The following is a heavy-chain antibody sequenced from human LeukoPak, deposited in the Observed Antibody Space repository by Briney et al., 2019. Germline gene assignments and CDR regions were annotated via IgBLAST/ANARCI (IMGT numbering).Heavy chain of an antibody. V-gene: IGHV3-74*01. CDR1: GFTFSSSW. D-gene: IGHD3-16*01. Sequence: GGSLRLSCVASGFTFSSSWMHWVRQAPGKGLVWVSRITRDGSSTTYADSVKGRFTTSRDNAKNKLYLQMDSLRDDDTAVYYCARDPGYESWSPFWGGMDVWGNGTTVIVSS. CDR2: ITRDGSST. CDR3: ARDPGYESWSPFWGGMDV. J-gene: IGHJ6*04.